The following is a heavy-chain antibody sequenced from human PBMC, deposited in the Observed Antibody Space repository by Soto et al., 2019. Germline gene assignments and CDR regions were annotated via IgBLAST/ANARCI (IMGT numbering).Heavy chain of an antibody. Sequence: QVQLVQSGAEVKKPGSSVKVSCKASGGTFSSYAISWVRQAPGQGLEWMGGIIPIFGTANYAQKCQGRVTITADESTSTAYMELSSLRSEDTAVYYCARGHHDYVWGSYRYRYFDYWGQGTLVTVSS. J-gene: IGHJ4*02. D-gene: IGHD3-16*02. V-gene: IGHV1-69*01. CDR3: ARGHHDYVWGSYRYRYFDY. CDR2: IIPIFGTA. CDR1: GGTFSSYA.